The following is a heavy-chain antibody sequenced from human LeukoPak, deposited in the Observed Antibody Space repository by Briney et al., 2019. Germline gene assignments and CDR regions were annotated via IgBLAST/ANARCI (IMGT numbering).Heavy chain of an antibody. CDR1: GFTFSSYA. Sequence: GGSLRLSCAASGFTFSSYAMSWVRQAPGKGLEWVSVISGSGGRTDYADSVKGRFTISRDNSKNTLYLQMNSLRAEDTAVYYCARDRRNGYNSQRCFDLWGRGTLVTVSS. CDR2: ISGSGGRT. V-gene: IGHV3-23*01. J-gene: IGHJ2*01. CDR3: ARDRRNGYNSQRCFDL. D-gene: IGHD5-24*01.